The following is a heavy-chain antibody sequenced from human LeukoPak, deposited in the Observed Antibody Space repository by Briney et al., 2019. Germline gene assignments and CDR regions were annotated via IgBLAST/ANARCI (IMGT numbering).Heavy chain of an antibody. J-gene: IGHJ6*02. D-gene: IGHD2-2*02. CDR1: VYTFTSYD. CDR3: ATCPWQCPLLYRRYYYYGMDV. V-gene: IGHV1-8*01. Sequence: ASVKVSLKSSVYTFTSYDFNWLRQPTAQGLEGMGLMNPNNGNTSYSQKFQGRVTMTRNNSISTAYMELSSLTSEDTAVYSCATCPWQCPLLYRRYYYYGMDVWGQGTTVTVSS. CDR2: MNPNNGNT.